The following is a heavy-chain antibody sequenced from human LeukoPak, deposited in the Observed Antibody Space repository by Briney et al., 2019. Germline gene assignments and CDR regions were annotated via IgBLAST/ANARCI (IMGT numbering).Heavy chain of an antibody. D-gene: IGHD4-17*01. V-gene: IGHV3-74*01. J-gene: IGHJ6*02. CDR2: INSDGSST. CDR1: GFTFSSYW. Sequence: GGSLRLSCAASGFTFSSYWMHWVRQAPGKGLVWVSRINSDGSSTSYADSVKGRFTISRDNAKNTLYLQMNSLRAEDTAVYYCARGFLSDYGDYTYGMDVWGQGTTVTVSS. CDR3: ARGFLSDYGDYTYGMDV.